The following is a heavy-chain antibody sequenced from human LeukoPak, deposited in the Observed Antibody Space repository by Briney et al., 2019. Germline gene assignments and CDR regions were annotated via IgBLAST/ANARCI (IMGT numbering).Heavy chain of an antibody. J-gene: IGHJ4*02. CDR1: GFTFSAYS. V-gene: IGHV3-48*01. Sequence: GGSLRLSCAASGFTFSAYSMNWVRQAPGKGLEWLSSINGRSSTIYYADSVKGRFTISRDNAKNSLYLQMNSLRAEDTAVYYCARYCSGGSCWDSWGQGTLVTVSS. D-gene: IGHD2-15*01. CDR2: INGRSSTI. CDR3: ARYCSGGSCWDS.